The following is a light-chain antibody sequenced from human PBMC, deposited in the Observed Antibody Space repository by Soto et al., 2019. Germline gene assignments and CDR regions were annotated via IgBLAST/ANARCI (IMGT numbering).Light chain of an antibody. CDR1: QSVNTN. J-gene: IGKJ1*01. V-gene: IGKV3-15*01. CDR3: QQYNDSPLT. CDR2: GAS. Sequence: EIVMTQPPATLSVSPGERATLSCRATQSVNTNLAWYQQRPGQAPRLLIYGASTRATGIPARFSGSGSGTEFTLTISSLQSEDFALYYCQQYNDSPLTFGQGTKVDI.